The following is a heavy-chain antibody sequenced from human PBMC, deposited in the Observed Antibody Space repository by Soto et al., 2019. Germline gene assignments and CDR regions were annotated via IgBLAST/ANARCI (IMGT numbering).Heavy chain of an antibody. J-gene: IGHJ4*02. D-gene: IGHD1-26*01. CDR3: ARDDSGSYYFDY. CDR1: GFTFSSYS. CDR2: ISSSSSYI. V-gene: IGHV3-21*01. Sequence: GGSLRLSCAASGFTFSSYSMNWVRQAPGKGLEWVTSISSSSSYIYYADSVKGRFTISRDNAKNSLYLQMNSMRAEDAAVYCGARDDSGSYYFDYWGQGTLVTVSS.